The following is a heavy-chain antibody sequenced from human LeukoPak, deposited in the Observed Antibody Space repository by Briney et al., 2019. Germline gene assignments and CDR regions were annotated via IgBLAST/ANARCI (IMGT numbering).Heavy chain of an antibody. CDR2: ITPSGST. J-gene: IGHJ4*02. CDR1: GGSFSGYF. V-gene: IGHV4-34*01. Sequence: SETLSLTCVVYGGSFSGYFWSWIRQPPGKGLEWIGEITPSGSTNYSPSLKSRVSISIDTSKKKLSLRLTSVTAADSAVYYCASSFYYDSRDYWGQGTLVTVSS. CDR3: ASSFYYDSRDY. D-gene: IGHD3-22*01.